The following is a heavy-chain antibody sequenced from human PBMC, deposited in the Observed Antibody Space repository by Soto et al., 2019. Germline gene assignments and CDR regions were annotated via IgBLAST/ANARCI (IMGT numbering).Heavy chain of an antibody. V-gene: IGHV3-23*01. J-gene: IGHJ6*02. Sequence: GGSLRLSCAASGFTFSSYAMSWVRQAPGKGLEWVSAISGSGGSTYYADSVKGRFTISRDNSKNTLYLQMNSLRAEDTAVYYCAKDQAGYDSSGYYLLPYYGMNVWGQGTTVTGSS. CDR1: GFTFSSYA. D-gene: IGHD3-22*01. CDR3: AKDQAGYDSSGYYLLPYYGMNV. CDR2: ISGSGGST.